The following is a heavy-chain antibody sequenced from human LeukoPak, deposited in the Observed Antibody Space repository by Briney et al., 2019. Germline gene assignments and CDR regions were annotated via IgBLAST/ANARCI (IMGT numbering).Heavy chain of an antibody. CDR3: ARDAGSSWYPNWFDP. Sequence: GSLRLSCAASGFTFSSYAMHWVRQAPGKGLEWVAVISYDGSNKYYADSVKGRFTISRDNSKNTLYLQMNSLRAEDTAVYYCARDAGSSWYPNWFDPWGQGTLVTVSS. J-gene: IGHJ5*02. CDR2: ISYDGSNK. V-gene: IGHV3-30-3*01. D-gene: IGHD6-13*01. CDR1: GFTFSSYA.